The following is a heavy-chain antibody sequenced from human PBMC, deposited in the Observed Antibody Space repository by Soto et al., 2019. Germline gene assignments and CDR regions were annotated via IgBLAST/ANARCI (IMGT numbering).Heavy chain of an antibody. D-gene: IGHD6-13*01. CDR3: ARDEAAQYYFDY. V-gene: IGHV3-74*01. Sequence: PGGSLRLSCVASGLTVSSNYMSWVRQAPGKGLVWVSRINSDGSSTSYADSVKGRFTISRDNAKNTLYLQMNSLRAEDTAVYYCARDEAAQYYFDYWGQGTLVTV. J-gene: IGHJ4*02. CDR2: INSDGSST. CDR1: GLTVSSNY.